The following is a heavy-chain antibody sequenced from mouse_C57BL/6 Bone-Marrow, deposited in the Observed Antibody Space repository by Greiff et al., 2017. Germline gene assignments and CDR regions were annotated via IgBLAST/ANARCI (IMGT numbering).Heavy chain of an antibody. D-gene: IGHD3-2*02. CDR3: ARHSSGYALAY. CDR2: IDPSDSYT. V-gene: IGHV1-69*01. Sequence: QVQLQQSGAELVMPGASVKLSCKASGYTFTSYWMHWVKQRPGQGLEWIGEIDPSDSYTNYNQKFKGKSTLTVDKSSSTAYMQLSSLTSEESAVYYYARHSSGYALAYWGQGTLVTVSA. CDR1: GYTFTSYW. J-gene: IGHJ3*01.